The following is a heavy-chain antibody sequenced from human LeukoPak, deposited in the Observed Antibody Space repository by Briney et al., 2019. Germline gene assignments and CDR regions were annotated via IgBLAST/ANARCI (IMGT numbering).Heavy chain of an antibody. V-gene: IGHV4-61*02. CDR2: IYSSGST. Sequence: SETLSLTCTVSGGSISSVIYYWSWIRQPAGKGLEWIGRIYSSGSTNYNPSLKSQVTISVDTSKDQFSLRLTSVTAADTAVYYCARDDYGGNLAFDYWGQGTLVTVSS. CDR3: ARDDYGGNLAFDY. D-gene: IGHD4-23*01. CDR1: GGSISSVIYY. J-gene: IGHJ4*02.